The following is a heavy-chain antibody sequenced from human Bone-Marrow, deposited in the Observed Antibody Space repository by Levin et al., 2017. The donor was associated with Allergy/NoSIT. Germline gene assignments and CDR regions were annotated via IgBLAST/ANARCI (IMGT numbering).Heavy chain of an antibody. D-gene: IGHD2-2*01. V-gene: IGHV3-64D*06. CDR2: FSRNGSST. J-gene: IGHJ6*03. CDR3: VKEGGSIVVVPAAHRSYSFYMDV. Sequence: GGSLRLSCSGSGFTFSSYAMHWVRQAPGKGLEYVSGFSRNGSSTHYADSVKGRFTISRDNSKNTLYLQMSSLRAEATAVYYCVKEGGSIVVVPAAHRSYSFYMDVWGKGTTVTVSS. CDR1: GFTFSSYA.